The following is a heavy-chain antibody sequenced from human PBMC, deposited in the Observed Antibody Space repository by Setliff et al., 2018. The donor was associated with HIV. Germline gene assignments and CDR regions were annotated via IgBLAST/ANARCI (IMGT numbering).Heavy chain of an antibody. Sequence: PSETLSLTCNVSGGSISSSSFYWAWLRQPPGKEPEWIASIYYNTRTYYNLSLRSRVTISVDTSKNLFSLNLNSVTAADTAVYYCVRHHDSDFRGDPDWFDPWGQGILVTVSS. V-gene: IGHV4-39*02. D-gene: IGHD2-21*01. CDR3: VRHHDSDFRGDPDWFDP. J-gene: IGHJ5*02. CDR2: IYYNTRT. CDR1: GGSISSSSFY.